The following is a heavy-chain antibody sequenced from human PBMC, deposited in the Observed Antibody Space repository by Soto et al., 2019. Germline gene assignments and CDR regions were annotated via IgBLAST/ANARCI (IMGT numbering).Heavy chain of an antibody. CDR2: INHSGST. V-gene: IGHV4-34*01. Sequence: SETLCLTCAVYDGSFRGYYWSWIRQPPGKGLEWIGEINHSGSTNYNPPLKSRVTISVDTSKNQFSLKLSSVTAADTAVYYCARWYSSSWYGFDYWGQGTLVTVSS. CDR3: ARWYSSSWYGFDY. D-gene: IGHD6-13*01. CDR1: DGSFRGYY. J-gene: IGHJ4*02.